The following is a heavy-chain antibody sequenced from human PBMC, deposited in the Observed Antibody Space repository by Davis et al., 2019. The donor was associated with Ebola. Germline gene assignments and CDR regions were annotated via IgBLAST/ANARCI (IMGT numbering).Heavy chain of an antibody. Sequence: GGSLRLSCKGSGYSFSNFWIGWVRQMPGKGLEWMGIIYPGDSDTRYSPSFQGQVTISADKSISTAYLQWSSLKASDTAMYYCARKRSWYYYGMDVWGQGTTVTVSS. D-gene: IGHD6-19*01. CDR1: GYSFSNFW. J-gene: IGHJ6*02. V-gene: IGHV5-51*03. CDR2: IYPGDSDT. CDR3: ARKRSWYYYGMDV.